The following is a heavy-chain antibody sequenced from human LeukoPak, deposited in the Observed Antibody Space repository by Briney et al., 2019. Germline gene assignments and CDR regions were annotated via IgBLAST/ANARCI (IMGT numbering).Heavy chain of an antibody. V-gene: IGHV7-4-1*01. Sequence: ASVKVSCKASGYTITNYAMNWVRQAPGQGLEWMGWINTDTGNPTYAQGFTRRLVFSLDTSASTAYLQIGSLKTEDTAVYYCARTLFGDQYQLLHNWFDPWGQGTLVTVSS. J-gene: IGHJ5*02. D-gene: IGHD2-2*01. CDR2: INTDTGNP. CDR3: ARTLFGDQYQLLHNWFDP. CDR1: GYTITNYA.